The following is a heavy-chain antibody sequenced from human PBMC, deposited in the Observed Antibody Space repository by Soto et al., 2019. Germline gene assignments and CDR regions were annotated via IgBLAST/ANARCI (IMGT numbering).Heavy chain of an antibody. J-gene: IGHJ6*02. CDR3: ARDRPPYCSGGSCYSFDYYGMDV. Sequence: ASVKVSCKASGDTFTGYYMHWVQQAPGQGLEWMGWINPNSGGTNYAQKFQGWVTMTRDTSISTAYMELSRLRSDDTAVYYCARDRPPYCSGGSCYSFDYYGMDVWGQGTTVTVSS. CDR1: GDTFTGYY. V-gene: IGHV1-2*04. CDR2: INPNSGGT. D-gene: IGHD2-15*01.